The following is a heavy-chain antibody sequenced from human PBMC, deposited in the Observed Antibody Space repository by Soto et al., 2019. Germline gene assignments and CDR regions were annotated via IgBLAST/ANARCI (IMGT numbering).Heavy chain of an antibody. Sequence: GGALRLSCAASGCNFSSYWMHWVRQVPGKGLVWVSRINSDGSTTRYADSVKGRSTSSRDNAKNTLYLQMNSLRAEDTAVYYCARDTMATDPFDYWGQGTLVTVSS. J-gene: IGHJ4*02. CDR2: INSDGSTT. CDR1: GCNFSSYW. V-gene: IGHV3-74*01. D-gene: IGHD5-12*01. CDR3: ARDTMATDPFDY.